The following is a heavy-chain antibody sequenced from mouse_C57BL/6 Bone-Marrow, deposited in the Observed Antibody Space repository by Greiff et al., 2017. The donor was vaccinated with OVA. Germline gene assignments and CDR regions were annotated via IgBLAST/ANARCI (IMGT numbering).Heavy chain of an antibody. Sequence: QVQLQQSGAELAKPGASVKLSCKASGYTFTSYWMHWVKQRPGQGLEWIGYINPSSGYTKYNQKFKDKATLTADQSSSTAYMQLSSLTYEDSAVYYCARCWDFDYWGQGTTLTVSS. CDR1: GYTFTSYW. CDR3: ARCWDFDY. V-gene: IGHV1-7*01. D-gene: IGHD4-1*01. CDR2: INPSSGYT. J-gene: IGHJ2*01.